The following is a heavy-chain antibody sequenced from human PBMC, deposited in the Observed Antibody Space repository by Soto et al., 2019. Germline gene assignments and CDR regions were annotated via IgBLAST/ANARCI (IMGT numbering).Heavy chain of an antibody. CDR2: IFYSGST. J-gene: IGHJ6*02. Sequence: SETLSLTCTVSGGSISYYYWNWIRQSPGKGLEWIGYIFYSGSTHYNPSLKSRVTISIDTSKNQFSLRLTSVTAADTAVCFCARGSPPSKYGLDVWGQGTTVTVSS. D-gene: IGHD6-13*01. CDR3: ARGSPPSKYGLDV. CDR1: GGSISYYY. V-gene: IGHV4-59*01.